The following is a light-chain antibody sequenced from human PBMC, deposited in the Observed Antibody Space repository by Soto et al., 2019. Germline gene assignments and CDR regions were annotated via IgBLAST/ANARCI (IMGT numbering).Light chain of an antibody. J-gene: IGKJ5*01. Sequence: EIVLTQSPATLSLSPGERATVSCRASQSVSNYLGWYQQKPGQAPRLLIYDASNSATGIPARFSGSGSGTDCTLALSSLGLYDFEVYYCQYGGTFGRGTRLEIK. V-gene: IGKV3-11*01. CDR1: QSVSNY. CDR2: DAS. CDR3: QYGGT.